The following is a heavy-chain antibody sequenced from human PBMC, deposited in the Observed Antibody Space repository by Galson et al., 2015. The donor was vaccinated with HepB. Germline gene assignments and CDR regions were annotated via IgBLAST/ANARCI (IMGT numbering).Heavy chain of an antibody. D-gene: IGHD2-15*01. Sequence: SVKVSCKASGYTFTSYYMHWVRQAPGQGLEWMGIINPSGGSTSYAQKFQGRVTMTRDTSTSTVYMELSSLRSEDTAVYYCARDRDCSGGSCYSLQGWFDPWGQGTLVTVSS. CDR3: ARDRDCSGGSCYSLQGWFDP. CDR1: GYTFTSYY. CDR2: INPSGGST. J-gene: IGHJ5*02. V-gene: IGHV1-46*01.